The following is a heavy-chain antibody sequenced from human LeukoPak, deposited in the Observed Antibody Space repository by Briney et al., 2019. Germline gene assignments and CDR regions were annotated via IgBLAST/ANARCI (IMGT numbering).Heavy chain of an antibody. CDR1: GYIFTSYH. J-gene: IGHJ4*02. CDR3: ARVSYSSSSGGANYFDY. D-gene: IGHD6-6*01. CDR2: INPSGGSA. V-gene: IGHV1-46*01. Sequence: ASVTVSCKTSGYIFTSYHILWVRQAPGQGLEWMGIINPSGGSASYAQKFQGRVTMTRDTSTSRVYMELYSLRSEDTAVYYCARVSYSSSSGGANYFDYGGQGTLVTVPS.